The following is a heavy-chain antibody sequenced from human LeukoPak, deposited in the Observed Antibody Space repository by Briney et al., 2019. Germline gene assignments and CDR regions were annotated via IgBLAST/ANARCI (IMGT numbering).Heavy chain of an antibody. J-gene: IGHJ4*02. V-gene: IGHV4-59*08. Sequence: PSETLSLTCTVSGGSISSYYWSWIRQPPGKGLEWIGYIYYSGSTNYNPSLKSRVTISVDTSKNQFSLNLSSVTAADTAVYYCARVSYYYDSSGYYLHYFDYWGQGTLVTVSS. CDR3: ARVSYYYDSSGYYLHYFDY. CDR2: IYYSGST. CDR1: GGSISSYY. D-gene: IGHD3-22*01.